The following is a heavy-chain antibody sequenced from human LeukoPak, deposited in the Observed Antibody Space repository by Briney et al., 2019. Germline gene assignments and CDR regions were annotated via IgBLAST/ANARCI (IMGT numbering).Heavy chain of an antibody. CDR1: GFTFSSYW. Sequence: PGGSLRLSCAASGFTFSSYWMSWVRQAPGKGLEWVANIKQDGSEKYYVDSVKGRFTISRDNAKNSLYLQMNSLRAEDTAVYYCASEPGSGYYYRDAFDIWGQGTMVTVSS. J-gene: IGHJ3*02. D-gene: IGHD3-22*01. CDR2: IKQDGSEK. CDR3: ASEPGSGYYYRDAFDI. V-gene: IGHV3-7*01.